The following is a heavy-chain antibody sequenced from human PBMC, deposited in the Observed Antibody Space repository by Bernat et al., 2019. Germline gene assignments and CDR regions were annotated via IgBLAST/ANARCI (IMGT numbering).Heavy chain of an antibody. J-gene: IGHJ4*02. Sequence: QVQLQQWGAGLLKPSETLSLTCAVYGGSFSGYYWSWIRQPPGKGLEWIGEINHSGSTNYNPSLKSRVPISVDTSKNQFSLKLSSVTAADTAVYYCARPIIGSYYDYCFDYWGQGTLVTVSS. CDR2: INHSGST. V-gene: IGHV4-34*01. CDR1: GGSFSGYY. CDR3: ARPIIGSYYDYCFDY. D-gene: IGHD3-3*01.